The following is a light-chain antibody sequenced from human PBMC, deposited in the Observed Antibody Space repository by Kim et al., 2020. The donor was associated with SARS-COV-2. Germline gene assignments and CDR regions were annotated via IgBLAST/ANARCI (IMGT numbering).Light chain of an antibody. Sequence: VAVRQTVRITCQGDSLRSYYATWYQQKPGQATILVIYGKNNRPSGIPDRFSGSSSGNTASLTITGTQAGDEADYYCNSRDSNDNVVFGGGTKLTVL. CDR3: NSRDSNDNVV. CDR2: GKN. CDR1: SLRSYY. V-gene: IGLV3-19*01. J-gene: IGLJ2*01.